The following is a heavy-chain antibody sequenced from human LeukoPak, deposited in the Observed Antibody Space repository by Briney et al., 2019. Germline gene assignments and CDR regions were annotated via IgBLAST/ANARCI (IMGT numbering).Heavy chain of an antibody. V-gene: IGHV3-21*01. CDR1: GFTFSSYS. Sequence: PGGSLRLSCAASGFTFSSYSMNWVRQAPGKGLEWVSSISSSSSYIYYADSVKGRFTISRDNAKNSLYLQMNSLRAEDTAVYYCARDTRAAGTTLFDYWGQGTLVTVSS. CDR2: ISSSSSYI. D-gene: IGHD6-13*01. J-gene: IGHJ4*02. CDR3: ARDTRAAGTTLFDY.